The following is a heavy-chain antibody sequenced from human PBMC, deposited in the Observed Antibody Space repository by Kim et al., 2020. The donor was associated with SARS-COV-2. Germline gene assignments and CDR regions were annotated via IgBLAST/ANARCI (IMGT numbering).Heavy chain of an antibody. CDR1: GFTFSSSS. D-gene: IGHD2-21*01. V-gene: IGHV3-48*03. J-gene: IGHJ3*02. CDR3: ARELTCACVI. Sequence: GGSLRLSCAASGFTFSSSSMHWVRQTPGKGLEWVSCICSSGSTISYADSVQGRFSISRDNAKASVYLQMNSLRAEDTAVYYCARELTCACVILGQGRLVT. CDR2: ICSSGSTI.